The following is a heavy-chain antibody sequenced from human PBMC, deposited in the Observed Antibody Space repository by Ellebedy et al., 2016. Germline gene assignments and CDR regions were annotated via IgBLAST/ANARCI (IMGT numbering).Heavy chain of an antibody. V-gene: IGHV1-2*02. CDR2: INPNSGGT. J-gene: IGHJ2*01. D-gene: IGHD6-19*01. CDR1: GYTFTGYY. Sequence: ASVKVSXXASGYTFTGYYMHWVRQAPGQGLEWMGWINPNSGGTNYAQKFQGRVTMTRDTSISTAYMELSRLRSDDTAVYYCARGILSSLWYFDLWGRGTLVTVSS. CDR3: ARGILSSLWYFDL.